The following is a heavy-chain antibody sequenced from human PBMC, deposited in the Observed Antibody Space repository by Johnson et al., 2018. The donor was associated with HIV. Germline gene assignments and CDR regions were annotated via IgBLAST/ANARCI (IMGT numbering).Heavy chain of an antibody. CDR2: ISYDGSNK. V-gene: IGHV3-30*04. J-gene: IGHJ3*02. CDR3: AKSPAKDHGGNSGAFDI. CDR1: GFTFSSYA. Sequence: VQLVESGGGVVQPGRSLRLSCAASGFTFSSYAMHWVRQAPGKGLEWVAVISYDGSNKYYADSVKGRVTISRDNSKNTLYLQMNSLRAEDTAVYYCAKSPAKDHGGNSGAFDIWGQGTLVTVSS. D-gene: IGHD4-23*01.